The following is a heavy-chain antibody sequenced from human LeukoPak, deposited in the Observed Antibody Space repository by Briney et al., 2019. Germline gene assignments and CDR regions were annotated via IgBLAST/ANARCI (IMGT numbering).Heavy chain of an antibody. CDR1: GFNFSSYA. D-gene: IGHD6-19*01. V-gene: IGHV3-23*01. J-gene: IGHJ6*02. CDR3: AKTNQQWLPYGMDV. Sequence: PGGSLRLSCAASGFNFSSYAMSWVRQAPGKGLEWVSAISGSGGSTYYADSVKGRFTISRDNSKNTLYLQMNSLRAEDTAVYYCAKTNQQWLPYGMDVWGQGTTVTVSS. CDR2: ISGSGGST.